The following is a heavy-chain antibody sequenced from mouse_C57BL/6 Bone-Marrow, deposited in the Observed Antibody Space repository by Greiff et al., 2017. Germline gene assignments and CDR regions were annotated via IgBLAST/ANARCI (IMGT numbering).Heavy chain of an antibody. CDR1: GYTFTSYW. CDR3: ARLDSSGYGYAMDY. V-gene: IGHV1-61*01. CDR2: IYPSDSET. J-gene: IGHJ4*01. Sequence: QVQLQQPGAELVRPGSSVKLSCKASGYTFTSYWMDWVKQRPGQGLEWIGNIYPSDSETHYNQKFKDKATLTVDKSSRTAYMQLRSLTSEDSAVYYWARLDSSGYGYAMDYWGQGTSVTVSS. D-gene: IGHD3-2*02.